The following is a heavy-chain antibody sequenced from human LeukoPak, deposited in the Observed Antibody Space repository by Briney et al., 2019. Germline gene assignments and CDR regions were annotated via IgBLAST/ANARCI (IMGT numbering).Heavy chain of an antibody. J-gene: IGHJ4*02. V-gene: IGHV3-23*01. CDR3: ARQSNYYDSSGYYSPFDY. CDR1: GFTFSSYA. Sequence: PGGSLRLSCAPSGFTFSSYAMTWVPQAPGKGLEWVSAIIGSGGSTYYADSVKGRFTISRDNSKNTLYLQMNSLRAEDTAVYYCARQSNYYDSSGYYSPFDYWGQGTLVTVSS. D-gene: IGHD3-22*01. CDR2: IIGSGGST.